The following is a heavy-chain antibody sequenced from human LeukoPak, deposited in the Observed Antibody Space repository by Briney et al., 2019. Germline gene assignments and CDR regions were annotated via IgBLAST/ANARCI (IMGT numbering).Heavy chain of an antibody. J-gene: IGHJ6*02. CDR1: GFTFSSYS. CDR3: AREDYYDSSGYYFGYYYYGMDV. D-gene: IGHD3-22*01. Sequence: GGSLRLSCAASGFTFSSYSMNWVRQAPGKGLEWVSSISSSSSYIYYADSVKGRFTISRDNAKNSLYLQMNSLRAEDTAVYYCAREDYYDSSGYYFGYYYYGMDVWGQGTTVTVSS. CDR2: ISSSSSYI. V-gene: IGHV3-21*01.